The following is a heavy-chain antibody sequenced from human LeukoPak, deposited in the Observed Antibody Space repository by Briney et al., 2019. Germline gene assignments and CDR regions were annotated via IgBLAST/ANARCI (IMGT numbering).Heavy chain of an antibody. CDR3: ATAQNRNYYDSSGSNYYFDY. CDR1: GYTLTELS. Sequence: ASVKVSCKVSGYTLTELSMHWVRQAPGKGLEWMGGFDPEDGETIYAQKFQGRVTMTEDTSTDTVYMELSSLRSEDTAVYYCATAQNRNYYDSSGSNYYFDYWGQGTLVTVSS. D-gene: IGHD3-22*01. J-gene: IGHJ4*02. CDR2: FDPEDGET. V-gene: IGHV1-24*01.